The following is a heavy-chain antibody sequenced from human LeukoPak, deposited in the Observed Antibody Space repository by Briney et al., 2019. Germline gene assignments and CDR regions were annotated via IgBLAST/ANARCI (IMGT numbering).Heavy chain of an antibody. CDR1: GFTFSSYG. J-gene: IGHJ4*02. CDR2: ISYDGSNK. CDR3: AKEEDSSSWSFFDY. V-gene: IGHV3-30*18. Sequence: GGSLRLSCAASGFTFSSYGMHWVRQAPGKGLEWVAVISYDGSNKYYADSVKGRFTISRDNSKNTLYLQMNSLRAEDTAVYYCAKEEDSSSWSFFDYWGQETLVTVSS. D-gene: IGHD6-13*01.